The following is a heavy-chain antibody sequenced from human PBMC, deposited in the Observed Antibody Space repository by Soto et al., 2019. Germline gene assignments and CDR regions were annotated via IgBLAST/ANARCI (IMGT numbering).Heavy chain of an antibody. CDR2: IYYSGST. J-gene: IGHJ6*03. D-gene: IGHD3-9*01. V-gene: IGHV4-59*08. Sequence: SETLSLTCTVSGGSISSYYWSWIRQPPGKGLEWIGYIYYSGSTNYNPSLKSRVTISVDTSKNQFSLKLSSVTAADTAVYYCARHFKHGGRDWLLSNSPYYYYYYYMDVWGKGTTVTVSS. CDR1: GGSISSYY. CDR3: ARHFKHGGRDWLLSNSPYYYYYYYMDV.